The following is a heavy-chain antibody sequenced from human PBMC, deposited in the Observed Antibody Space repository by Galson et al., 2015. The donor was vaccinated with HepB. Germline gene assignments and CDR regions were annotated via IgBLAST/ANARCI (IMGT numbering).Heavy chain of an antibody. Sequence: SLRLSCAASGFTFSSYAMSWVRQAPGKGLEWVSAISGSGGSTYYADSVKGRFTISRDNSKNTLYLQMNSLRAEDTAVYYCAKDDSNWGSTGYFDYWGQGTLVTVSS. D-gene: IGHD7-27*01. CDR2: ISGSGGST. CDR1: GFTFSSYA. J-gene: IGHJ4*02. CDR3: AKDDSNWGSTGYFDY. V-gene: IGHV3-23*01.